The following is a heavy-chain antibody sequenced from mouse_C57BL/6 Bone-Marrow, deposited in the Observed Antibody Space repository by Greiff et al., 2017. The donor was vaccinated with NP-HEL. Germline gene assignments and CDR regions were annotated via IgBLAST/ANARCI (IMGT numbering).Heavy chain of an antibody. Sequence: EVKLVESGGGLVQPKGSLKLSCAASGFSFNTYAMNWVRQAPGKGLEWVARIRSKSNNYATYYADSVKDRFTISRDDSESMLYLQMNNLKTEDTAMYYCVRQGYDYYGSSYEGYFDYWGQGTTLTVSS. V-gene: IGHV10-1*01. CDR2: IRSKSNNYAT. J-gene: IGHJ2*01. CDR3: VRQGYDYYGSSYEGYFDY. D-gene: IGHD1-1*01. CDR1: GFSFNTYA.